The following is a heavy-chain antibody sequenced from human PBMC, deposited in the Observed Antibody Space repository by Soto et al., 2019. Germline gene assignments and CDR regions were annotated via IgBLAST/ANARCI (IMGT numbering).Heavy chain of an antibody. J-gene: IGHJ4*02. D-gene: IGHD2-2*01. CDR3: AKTFLARYCSSSICYDPADYFDY. Sequence: LRLSCAASGFTFNNYAMSWVRQAPGKGLEWVSSINNGGDNIYYADSVRGRFTISRDNSKSTLYLQMNSLRAEDTAVYYCAKTFLARYCSSSICYDPADYFDYWGQGTLVTVSS. CDR2: INNGGDNI. V-gene: IGHV3-23*01. CDR1: GFTFNNYA.